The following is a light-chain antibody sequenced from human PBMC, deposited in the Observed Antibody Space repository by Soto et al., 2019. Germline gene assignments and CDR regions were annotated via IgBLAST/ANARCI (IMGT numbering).Light chain of an antibody. CDR3: QQYNNWPPIT. CDR1: QSVSSN. Sequence: EIVMTQSPATLAVSPCERATLSFRASQSVSSNLAWYQQKPGQAPRLLIYGASTRATGIPARFSGSGSGTEFTLTISSLQSEDFAVYYCQQYNNWPPITFGQGTKVDI. CDR2: GAS. J-gene: IGKJ1*01. V-gene: IGKV3-15*01.